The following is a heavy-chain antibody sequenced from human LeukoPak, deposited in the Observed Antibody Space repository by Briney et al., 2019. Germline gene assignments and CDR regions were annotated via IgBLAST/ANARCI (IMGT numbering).Heavy chain of an antibody. CDR2: IYSGGST. V-gene: IGHV3-66*01. CDR1: GFTVSSNY. J-gene: IGHJ6*02. CDR3: ARDPRMVFAYYYYGMDV. Sequence: PGGSLRLSCAASGFTVSSNYMSWVRQAPGKGLEWVSVIYSGGSTYYADSVKGRFTISRDNAKNTLYLQMNSLRAEDTAVYYCARDPRMVFAYYYYGMDVWGQGTTVTVSS. D-gene: IGHD1-14*01.